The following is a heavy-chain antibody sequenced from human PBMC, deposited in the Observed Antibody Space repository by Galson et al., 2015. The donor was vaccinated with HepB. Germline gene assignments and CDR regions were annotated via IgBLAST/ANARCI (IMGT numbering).Heavy chain of an antibody. V-gene: IGHV3-15*01. Sequence: SLRLSCAASGFTFSNAWMSWVRQAPGKGLEWVGRIRSKTDGGTTDYAAPVKGRFTISRDDSKNTLYLQMNSLKTEDTAVYYCTTDLRRYFDWPQFDYWGQGTLVTVSS. D-gene: IGHD3-9*01. CDR2: IRSKTDGGTT. CDR3: TTDLRRYFDWPQFDY. CDR1: GFTFSNAW. J-gene: IGHJ4*02.